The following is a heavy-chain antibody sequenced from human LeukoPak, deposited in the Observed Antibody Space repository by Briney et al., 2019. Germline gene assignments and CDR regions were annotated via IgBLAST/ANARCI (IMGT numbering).Heavy chain of an antibody. J-gene: IGHJ6*03. V-gene: IGHV3-23*01. CDR3: ARSSSYYQYYYYYMDV. CDR2: ISGSGGST. CDR1: GFTFSSYA. Sequence: GGSLRLSCAASGFTFSSYAMSWVRQAPGKGLEWVSAISGSGGSTYYPDSVKGRFTISRDNSKNTLYLQMDSLRAEDTAVYYCARSSSYYQYYYYYMDVWGKGTTVTVSS. D-gene: IGHD6-6*01.